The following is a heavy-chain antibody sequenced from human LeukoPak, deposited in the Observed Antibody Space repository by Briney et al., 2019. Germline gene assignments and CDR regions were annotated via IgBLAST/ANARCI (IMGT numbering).Heavy chain of an antibody. V-gene: IGHV3-30-3*01. CDR3: ARDMWN. CDR1: GFTFSSYA. D-gene: IGHD2-21*01. Sequence: GGSLSLSCAASGFTFSSYAMHWVRQAPGEGLEWVAVISYDGSNKYYADSVKGRFTISRDNSKNTLYLQMNSLRAEDTAVYYCARDMWNWGQGTLVTVSS. CDR2: ISYDGSNK. J-gene: IGHJ4*02.